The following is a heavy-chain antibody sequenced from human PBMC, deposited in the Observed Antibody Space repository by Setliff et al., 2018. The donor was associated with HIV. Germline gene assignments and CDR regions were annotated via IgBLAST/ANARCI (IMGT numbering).Heavy chain of an antibody. J-gene: IGHJ4*02. V-gene: IGHV4-30-4*08. CDR3: ARRIYGNNPYFDC. CDR2: IYYSGNT. CDR1: GGSISSADYY. D-gene: IGHD4-17*01. Sequence: PSETLSLTCTVSGGSISSADYYWSWIRQPPGKGLEWIGYIYYSGNTYFNPALKSRVTISVDTSNNQFSLKLSSVTAADTAIYYCARRIYGNNPYFDCWSQGTLVTVSS.